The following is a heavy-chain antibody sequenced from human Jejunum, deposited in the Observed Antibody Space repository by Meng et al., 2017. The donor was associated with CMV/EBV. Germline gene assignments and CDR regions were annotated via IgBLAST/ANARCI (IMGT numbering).Heavy chain of an antibody. D-gene: IGHD3-16*01. CDR1: EDSFTSEG. Sequence: CKASEDSFTSEGMSGVRQAAGQGREWMRWINTDTGSATYAQGLTGRFAFSLDTSVRTAYLQISSLKAEDTAVYYCARKVWGLYFFDFWGQGTLVTVSS. J-gene: IGHJ4*02. V-gene: IGHV7-4-1*02. CDR2: INTDTGSA. CDR3: ARKVWGLYFFDF.